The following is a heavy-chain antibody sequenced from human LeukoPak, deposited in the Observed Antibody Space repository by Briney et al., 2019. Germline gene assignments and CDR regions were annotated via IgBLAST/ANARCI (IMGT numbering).Heavy chain of an antibody. D-gene: IGHD4-17*01. CDR3: APDYGAH. V-gene: IGHV3-48*04. Sequence: GGSLRLSCAASGFTVSSNYMSWVRQAPGKGLEWVSYISSSSSTIYYADSVKGRFTISRDNAKNSLYLQMNSLRAEDTAVYYCAPDYGAHWGQGTLVTVSS. CDR2: ISSSSSTI. CDR1: GFTVSSNY. J-gene: IGHJ4*02.